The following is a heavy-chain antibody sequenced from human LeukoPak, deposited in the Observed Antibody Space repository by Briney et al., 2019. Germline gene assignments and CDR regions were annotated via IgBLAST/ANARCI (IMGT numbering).Heavy chain of an antibody. D-gene: IGHD2-2*01. CDR2: IISSSSYI. V-gene: IGHV3-21*01. CDR3: ARDSLLVVVPAAIDY. J-gene: IGHJ4*02. CDR1: GFTFSSYG. Sequence: GGSLRLSCAASGFTFSSYGMNWVRQAPGKGLEWVSSIISSSSYIYYADSVKGRFTISRDNAKNSVYLQMNSLRAEDTAVYYCARDSLLVVVPAAIDYWGQGTLVTVSS.